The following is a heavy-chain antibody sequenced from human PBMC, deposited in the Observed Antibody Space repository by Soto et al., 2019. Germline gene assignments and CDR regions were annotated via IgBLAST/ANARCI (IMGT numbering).Heavy chain of an antibody. V-gene: IGHV1-8*01. CDR1: GYTFTSYD. CDR2: MNPNSGIT. J-gene: IGHJ6*03. CDR3: ASARTYYDILTGYSLYGYYYMDV. D-gene: IGHD3-9*01. Sequence: ASVKVSCKASGYTFTSYDSNWVRQAKGQGLEWMGWMNPNSGITGYAQKFQGRVTMTRNTSISTAYMEPSSLRSEDTAVYYCASARTYYDILTGYSLYGYYYMDVWGKGTTVTVSS.